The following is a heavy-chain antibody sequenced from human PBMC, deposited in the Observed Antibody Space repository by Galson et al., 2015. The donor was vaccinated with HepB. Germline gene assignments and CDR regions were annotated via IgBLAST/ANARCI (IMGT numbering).Heavy chain of an antibody. CDR1: GGSISISTYY. J-gene: IGHJ5*02. CDR3: ARQGLTKILTVNWFDP. D-gene: IGHD3-22*01. Sequence: ETLSLTCTVSGGSISISTYYWGWIRQPPGKGLEWIGSIYYSGSTYYSPSLRSRVTISVDTSKNQFSLKLSSVTAADTAVYYCARQGLTKILTVNWFDPWGQGTLVTVSS. CDR2: IYYSGST. V-gene: IGHV4-39*01.